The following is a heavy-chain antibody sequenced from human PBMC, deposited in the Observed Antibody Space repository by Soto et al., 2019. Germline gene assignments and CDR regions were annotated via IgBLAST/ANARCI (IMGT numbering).Heavy chain of an antibody. CDR1: GGSISSGGYS. CDR2: IYHSGST. Sequence: QLQLQESGSGLVKPSQTLSLTCAVSGGSISSGGYSWSWIRQPPGKGLEWIGYIYHSGSTYYNPSLQSRVTISVDRSKDQFSLKLSSGAAADTAVYYCARGQVVAAQPWGQGTLVTVSS. V-gene: IGHV4-30-2*01. D-gene: IGHD2-15*01. J-gene: IGHJ5*02. CDR3: ARGQVVAAQP.